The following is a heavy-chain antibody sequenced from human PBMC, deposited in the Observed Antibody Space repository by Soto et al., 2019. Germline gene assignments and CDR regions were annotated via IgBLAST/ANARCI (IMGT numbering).Heavy chain of an antibody. D-gene: IGHD7-27*01. Sequence: SVKVSCKNSGGTLSNDAISWVRQALGQGLEWMGGIIPIFGTTHYAQKFQDRVKLTADESTGTAYMELSSLRSEDTGVYYCARDGMGTIVGGMDVWGQGTTVTVSS. CDR2: IIPIFGTT. CDR3: ARDGMGTIVGGMDV. CDR1: GGTLSNDA. J-gene: IGHJ6*02. V-gene: IGHV1-69*13.